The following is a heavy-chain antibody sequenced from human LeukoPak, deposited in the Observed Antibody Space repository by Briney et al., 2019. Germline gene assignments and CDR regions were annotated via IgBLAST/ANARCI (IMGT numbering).Heavy chain of an antibody. J-gene: IGHJ5*02. CDR3: ARGRDGSVTTNWFDP. V-gene: IGHV1-8*03. D-gene: IGHD3-10*01. CDR1: GYTFTTYD. Sequence: ASVKVSCKASGYTFTTYDINWVRQATGQGLEWMGWMNPNRGNTGYARKFQGRVTITRDASISTACMELSSLRSEDTAVYYCARGRDGSVTTNWFDPWGQGTLVTVSS. CDR2: MNPNRGNT.